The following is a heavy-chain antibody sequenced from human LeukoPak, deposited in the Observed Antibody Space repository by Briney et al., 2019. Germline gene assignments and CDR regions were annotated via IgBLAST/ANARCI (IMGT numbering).Heavy chain of an antibody. V-gene: IGHV4-39*01. CDR2: IVYTGRT. D-gene: IGHD6-25*01. Sequence: PSETLPLTCTVSGGSISSSSYYWGWIRQPPGKGLEWIGSIVYTGRTYYNPSLKSRVTISVDTSKNQFSLKLSSVTAADTAVYYCARGRGNYYYYGMDVWGQGTTVTVSS. CDR3: ARGRGNYYYYGMDV. J-gene: IGHJ6*02. CDR1: GGSISSSSYY.